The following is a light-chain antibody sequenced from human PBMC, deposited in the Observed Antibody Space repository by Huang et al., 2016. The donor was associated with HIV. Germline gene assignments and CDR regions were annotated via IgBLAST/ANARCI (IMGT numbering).Light chain of an antibody. V-gene: IGKV3-15*01. J-gene: IGKJ1*01. CDR1: QVVSSN. Sequence: EIVMTQSPATLSVSPGERATLSCTASQVVSSNLAWYQQKPGQAPRLLIYAASTRATGIPARFSGSGSGTEFTLTVSSLQSEDFAVYCCQQYNNWPRTFGQGTKVEIK. CDR3: QQYNNWPRT. CDR2: AAS.